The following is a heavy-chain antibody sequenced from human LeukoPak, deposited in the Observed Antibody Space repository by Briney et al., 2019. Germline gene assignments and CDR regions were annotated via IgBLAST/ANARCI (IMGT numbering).Heavy chain of an antibody. V-gene: IGHV3-23*01. D-gene: IGHD1-1*01. CDR2: FSSSCGST. CDR3: AKDHWSHWNPEGRVVDY. Sequence: GGSLRLSCAASRFTFSSYAMSWVRPAPGEGLELVSGFSSSCGSTYFADSVKGRFTISRDNSKNTLYLEMNSLRAEDTAVYCCAKDHWSHWNPEGRVVDYWGQGTLVTVSS. CDR1: RFTFSSYA. J-gene: IGHJ4*02.